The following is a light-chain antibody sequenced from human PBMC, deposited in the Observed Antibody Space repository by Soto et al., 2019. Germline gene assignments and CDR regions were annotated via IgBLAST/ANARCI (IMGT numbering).Light chain of an antibody. Sequence: QAVVTQEHSLTVSAGGTVTLTCGSSTGAVTSGHYPYWFQQKPGQAPRTLISDTSNKHSWTPARFSGSLLGGKAALTLSGAQPEDEAEYYCLLSFGGARVVFGGGTKVTVL. V-gene: IGLV7-46*01. J-gene: IGLJ2*01. CDR2: DTS. CDR1: TGAVTSGHY. CDR3: LLSFGGARVV.